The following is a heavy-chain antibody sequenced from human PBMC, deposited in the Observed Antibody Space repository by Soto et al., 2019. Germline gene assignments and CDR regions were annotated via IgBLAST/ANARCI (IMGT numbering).Heavy chain of an antibody. CDR1: GFSFNTYA. Sequence: EVQLVESGGGLIQPGGSLRLSCAASGFSFNTYAMNWVRQAPGKGLEWISYISNSSSRIYYADSVTGRFTLSRDNAKKSLYLQMNSLRAEDADVYYCASDPGIAAAGMDYWGQGTLVTVSS. CDR2: ISNSSSRI. D-gene: IGHD6-25*01. CDR3: ASDPGIAAAGMDY. V-gene: IGHV3-48*04. J-gene: IGHJ4*02.